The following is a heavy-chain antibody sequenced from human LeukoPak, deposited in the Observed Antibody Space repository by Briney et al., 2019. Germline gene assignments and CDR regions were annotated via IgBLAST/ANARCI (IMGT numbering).Heavy chain of an antibody. Sequence: GGCLRLSCAASGFTFSSYAMHWVRQAPGKGLEWVAVISYDGSNKYYADSVKGRFTISRDNSKNTLYLQMNSLRAEDTAVYYCARDHGYCSGGSCYGSYFDYWGQGTLVTVSS. D-gene: IGHD2-15*01. J-gene: IGHJ4*02. V-gene: IGHV3-30*04. CDR3: ARDHGYCSGGSCYGSYFDY. CDR1: GFTFSSYA. CDR2: ISYDGSNK.